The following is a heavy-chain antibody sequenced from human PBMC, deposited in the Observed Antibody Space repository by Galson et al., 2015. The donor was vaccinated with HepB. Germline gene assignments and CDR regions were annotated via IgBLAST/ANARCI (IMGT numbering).Heavy chain of an antibody. CDR2: ISFDGSFR. D-gene: IGHD2-15*01. V-gene: IGHV3-30*18. CDR3: AKGGPGRIDMRINRSLRFDP. CDR1: GFSFSNYA. Sequence: SLRLSCASSGFSFSNYAIHWVRQAPGKGLEWMAVISFDGSFRYYSDSVKGRFTDSRDPSRSILYLQMNSLRVDDTAVYYCAKGGPGRIDMRINRSLRFDPCGQGTLVIVSS. J-gene: IGHJ5*02.